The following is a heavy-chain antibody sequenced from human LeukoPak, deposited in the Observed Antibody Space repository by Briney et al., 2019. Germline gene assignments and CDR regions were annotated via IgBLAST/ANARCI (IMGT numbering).Heavy chain of an antibody. CDR3: ARGGRFLEWLLGAFDI. Sequence: GRSLRLSRAASGFTFSSYAMHWVRQAPGKGLEWVAVISYDGSNKYYADSVKGRFTISRDNSKNTLYLQMNSLRAEDTAVYYCARGGRFLEWLLGAFDIWGQGTMVTVSS. CDR1: GFTFSSYA. D-gene: IGHD3-3*01. J-gene: IGHJ3*02. CDR2: ISYDGSNK. V-gene: IGHV3-30-3*01.